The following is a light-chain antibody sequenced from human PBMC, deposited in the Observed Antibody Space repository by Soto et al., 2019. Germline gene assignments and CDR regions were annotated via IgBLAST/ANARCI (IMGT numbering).Light chain of an antibody. J-gene: IGKJ1*01. Sequence: EIVMTQSPVTLSVSPGERATFSCRASQSVNNNLAWYHLKPGQAPRLLLYGASIRATDVPARFSGGGSGTEYTLIISSLQSEDFEIYFCQQYEQWWTFGQGTKVKVK. CDR3: QQYEQWWT. CDR1: QSVNNN. CDR2: GAS. V-gene: IGKV3-15*01.